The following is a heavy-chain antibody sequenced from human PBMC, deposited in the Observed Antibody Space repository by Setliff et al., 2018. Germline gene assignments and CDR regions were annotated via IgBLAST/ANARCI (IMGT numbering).Heavy chain of an antibody. CDR1: GGSISTDPYF. CDR3: ARVAYPNGGSCRYFDN. V-gene: IGHV4-31*11. CDR2: ISYSGRT. D-gene: IGHD2-15*01. J-gene: IGHJ4*02. Sequence: PSETLSLTCAVSGGSISTDPYFWTWIHQHPVKGLEWIGYISYSGRTSYNPSLYSRITVSLDRSKNQFSLQLTSVTAADTAMYYCARVAYPNGGSCRYFDNWGQGTLVTVSS.